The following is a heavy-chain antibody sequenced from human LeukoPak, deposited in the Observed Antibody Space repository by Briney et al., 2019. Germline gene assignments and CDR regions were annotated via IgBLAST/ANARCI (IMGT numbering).Heavy chain of an antibody. D-gene: IGHD3-22*01. V-gene: IGHV3-23*01. J-gene: IGHJ4*02. CDR2: ISGSGGST. CDR3: AKDRDYYDRTYYFDY. CDR1: GFTFSSYA. Sequence: PGGSLGLSCAASGFTFSSYAMSWVRQAPGKGLEWVSAISGSGGSTYYADSVKGRFTISRDNSKNTLYLQMNSLRAEDTAVYYCAKDRDYYDRTYYFDYWGQGTLVTVSS.